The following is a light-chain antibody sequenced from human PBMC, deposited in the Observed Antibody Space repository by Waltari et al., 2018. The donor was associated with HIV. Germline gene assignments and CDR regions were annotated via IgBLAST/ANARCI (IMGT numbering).Light chain of an antibody. CDR3: GTWDSSLNAGV. CDR2: DND. CDR1: GSHLPNHY. Sequence: QSMLTQPPSVSAAPGQKATISCPGTGSHLPNHYLSCYQHLPGAAPKLVIYDNDNRPSGIPDRFSGSKSGASATLVITGLQTGDEGDYYCGTWDSSLNAGVFGGGTKLTVL. J-gene: IGLJ3*02. V-gene: IGLV1-51*01.